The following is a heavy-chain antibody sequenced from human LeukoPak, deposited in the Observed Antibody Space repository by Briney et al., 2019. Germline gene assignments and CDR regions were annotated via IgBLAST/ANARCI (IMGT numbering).Heavy chain of an antibody. D-gene: IGHD6-19*01. CDR3: TTEAAVAGTLFY. CDR1: GFTVNSPNF. V-gene: IGHV3-66*01. J-gene: IGHJ4*02. Sequence: GGSLRLSCAASGFTVNSPNFMNWVRRAPGKGLEWVSVIYSRGYTHYADSVKGRFTISRDDSKNTLSLHMNSLRTEDTAVYYCTTEAAVAGTLFYWGQGTLVTVSS. CDR2: IYSRGYT.